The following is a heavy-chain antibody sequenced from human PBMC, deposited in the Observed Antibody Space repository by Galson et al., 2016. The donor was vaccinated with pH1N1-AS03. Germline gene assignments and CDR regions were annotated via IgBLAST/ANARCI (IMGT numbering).Heavy chain of an antibody. Sequence: QSGAEVKKPGESLKISCKTSGYIFTSYWVAWVRHMPGKGLEWMGIIYPGDSDTRYSPSFQGQVTISADRSINTAYLQWSSPMASDTAIYYCARQVGDGYNDYFDYWGQGILVTVSS. CDR2: IYPGDSDT. V-gene: IGHV5-51*01. D-gene: IGHD5-24*01. CDR3: ARQVGDGYNDYFDY. CDR1: GYIFTSYW. J-gene: IGHJ4*02.